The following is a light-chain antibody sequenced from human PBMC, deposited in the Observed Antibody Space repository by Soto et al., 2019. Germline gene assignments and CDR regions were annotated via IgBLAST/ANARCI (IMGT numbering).Light chain of an antibody. V-gene: IGLV2-11*01. CDR1: SSDVGAYNY. J-gene: IGLJ3*02. Sequence: QSALTQPRSVSGSPGQSVTIPCAGTSSDVGAYNYVSWYQQHPGKAPKLMLYAVTKRPSGVSDRFSGSKSGNTASLTISGLQADDEADYYCCSYAGRFTWVFGGGTKPTVL. CDR3: CSYAGRFTWV. CDR2: AVT.